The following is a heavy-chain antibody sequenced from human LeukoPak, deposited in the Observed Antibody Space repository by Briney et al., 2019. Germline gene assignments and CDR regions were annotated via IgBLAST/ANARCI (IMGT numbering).Heavy chain of an antibody. D-gene: IGHD3-22*01. Sequence: GASVKVSCKASGYTFTGYYMHWVRQAPGQGLEWMGWISAYNGNTNYAQKLQGRVTMTTDTSTSTAYMELRSLRSDDTAVYYCARDYNTHYYDSSALYYWGQGTLVTVSS. J-gene: IGHJ4*02. CDR1: GYTFTGYY. CDR3: ARDYNTHYYDSSALYY. V-gene: IGHV1-18*04. CDR2: ISAYNGNT.